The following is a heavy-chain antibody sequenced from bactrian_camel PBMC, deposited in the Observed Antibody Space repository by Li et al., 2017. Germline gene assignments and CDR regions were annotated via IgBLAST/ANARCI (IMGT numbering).Heavy chain of an antibody. V-gene: IGHV3S40*01. CDR2: IESGASRT. D-gene: IGHD3*01. CDR1: GFTFGAYD. J-gene: IGHJ4*01. Sequence: VQLVESGGGLVQPGGSLKLSCVASGFTFGAYDMSWFRQAPGKEREGVAAIESGASRTSYADSVQGRFTISQDKDKNILYLQMNNLKPEDTAMYYCAASIIILQPASRLRRRSYNHWGQGTQVTVS. CDR3: AASIIILQPASRLRRRSYNH.